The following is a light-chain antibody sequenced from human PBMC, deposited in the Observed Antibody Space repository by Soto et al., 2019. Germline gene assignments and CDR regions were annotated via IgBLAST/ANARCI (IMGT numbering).Light chain of an antibody. V-gene: IGKV3-20*01. CDR2: RTS. CDR1: QSVSSSY. CDR3: QQYDSSPRT. J-gene: IGKJ1*01. Sequence: EIVLTQSPGTRSLSLGERATLSCRASQSVSSSYLDWYQQKPGQAPRLLIYRTSNRATGIPDRFSGSGSGTDFTLTISRLEPEDFAVYWCQQYDSSPRTFGQGTKVDI.